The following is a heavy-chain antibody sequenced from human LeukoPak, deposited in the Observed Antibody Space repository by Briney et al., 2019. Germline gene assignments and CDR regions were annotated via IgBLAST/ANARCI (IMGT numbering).Heavy chain of an antibody. D-gene: IGHD6-13*01. Sequence: SETLSLTRTVSGGSISSYYWSWIRQPPGKGLEWNGYIYYSGGTNYNPSLKSRVTISVDTSKNQFSLKLSSVTAADTAVYYCAAGYSSSWYGWDAFDIWGQGTMVTVSS. CDR1: GGSISSYY. V-gene: IGHV4-59*08. CDR2: IYYSGGT. CDR3: AAGYSSSWYGWDAFDI. J-gene: IGHJ3*02.